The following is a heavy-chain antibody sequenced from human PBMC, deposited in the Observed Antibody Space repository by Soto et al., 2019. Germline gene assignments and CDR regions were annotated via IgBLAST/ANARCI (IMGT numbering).Heavy chain of an antibody. CDR2: IVVGSGNT. D-gene: IGHD2-2*01. CDR1: GFTLSSSA. CDR3: AAESIVLVPAAHYGMDV. Sequence: SVKVSCKTSGFTLSSSAVQWVRQARGQRLEWIGWIVVGSGNTNYAQKFQERVTITRDMSTSTAYMELSSLRSEDTAVYYCAAESIVLVPAAHYGMDVWGQGTTVTVSS. V-gene: IGHV1-58*01. J-gene: IGHJ6*02.